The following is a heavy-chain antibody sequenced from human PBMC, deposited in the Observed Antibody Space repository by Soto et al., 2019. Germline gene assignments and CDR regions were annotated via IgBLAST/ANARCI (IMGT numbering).Heavy chain of an antibody. CDR3: TTVTVADYDYFWGSYRHIDY. CDR1: GFTFSNAW. D-gene: IGHD3-16*02. Sequence: EVQLVESGGGLVKPGGSLRLSCAASGFTFSNAWMSWVRQAPGKGLEWVGRIKSKTDGGTTDYAAPVKGRFTISRDDSKNTLYLQMNSLKTEDTAVYYSTTVTVADYDYFWGSYRHIDYWGQGSLVTVSS. V-gene: IGHV3-15*01. CDR2: IKSKTDGGTT. J-gene: IGHJ4*02.